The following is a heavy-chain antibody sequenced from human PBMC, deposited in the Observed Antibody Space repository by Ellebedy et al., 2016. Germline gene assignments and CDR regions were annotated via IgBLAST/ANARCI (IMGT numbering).Heavy chain of an antibody. CDR2: VHHTGNT. Sequence: SETLSLTCSVSGASINSYYWSWIRQAPGKGPEWIGYVHHTGNTKYSPSLSSRVTMSMDTSKSQFSLKLTSVTPADTAVYYCARGERPHNTVGGVIKSLDPWGQGTLVTVSS. V-gene: IGHV4-59*01. CDR1: GASINSYY. D-gene: IGHD3-16*01. CDR3: ARGERPHNTVGGVIKSLDP. J-gene: IGHJ5*02.